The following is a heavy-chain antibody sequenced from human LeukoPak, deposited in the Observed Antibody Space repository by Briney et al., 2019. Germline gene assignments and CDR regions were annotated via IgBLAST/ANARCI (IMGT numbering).Heavy chain of an antibody. J-gene: IGHJ3*02. V-gene: IGHV1-69*13. CDR3: ASRKRIAAAAGGNAFDI. CDR2: IIPIFGTA. D-gene: IGHD6-13*01. Sequence: ASVKVSCKASGYTFTSYYMHWVRQAPGQGLEWMGGIIPIFGTANYAQKFQGRVTITADESTSTAYMELSSLRSEDTAVYYCASRKRIAAAAGGNAFDIWGQGTMVTVSS. CDR1: GYTFTSYY.